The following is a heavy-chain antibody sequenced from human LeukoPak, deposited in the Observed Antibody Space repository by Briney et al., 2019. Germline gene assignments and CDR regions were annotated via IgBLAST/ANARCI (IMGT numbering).Heavy chain of an antibody. D-gene: IGHD3-9*01. CDR2: IYYSEST. Sequence: SETLSLTCTVSGGSISSSSYYWSWIRQPPGKGLEWIGYIYYSESTNYNPSLKSRVTISVDTSKNQFSLKLSSVTAADTAVYYCARRQRLRYFDWAAPGYIFWFNPWGQGTLVTVSS. CDR1: GGSISSSSYY. J-gene: IGHJ5*02. CDR3: ARRQRLRYFDWAAPGYIFWFNP. V-gene: IGHV4-61*05.